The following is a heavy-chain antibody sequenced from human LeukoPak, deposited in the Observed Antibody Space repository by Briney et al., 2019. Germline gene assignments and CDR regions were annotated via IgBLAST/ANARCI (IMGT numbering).Heavy chain of an antibody. CDR2: IDGSGGST. D-gene: IGHD5-12*01. Sequence: GGSLRLSCEASGFTFSRYAMSWFRQAPGRGLEWVSAIDGSGGSTYYADSVKGRFTISRDNSKNTLYLQMNSLRPEDTAIYYCAKDRRLPWDYFDSWGQGTLVTVSS. V-gene: IGHV3-23*01. CDR1: GFTFSRYA. J-gene: IGHJ4*02. CDR3: AKDRRLPWDYFDS.